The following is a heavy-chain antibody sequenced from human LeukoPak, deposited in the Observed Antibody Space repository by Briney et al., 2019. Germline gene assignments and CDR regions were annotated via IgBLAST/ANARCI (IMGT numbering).Heavy chain of an antibody. Sequence: SETLSLTCTVPGGSISSSSYYWGWIRQPPGKGLEWIGSIYYSGSTYYNPSLKSRVTISVDTSKNQFSLKLSSVTAADTAAYYCAVTIAAPTLYFDYWGQGTLVTVSS. J-gene: IGHJ4*02. CDR2: IYYSGST. CDR3: AVTIAAPTLYFDY. V-gene: IGHV4-39*01. D-gene: IGHD6-6*01. CDR1: GGSISSSSYY.